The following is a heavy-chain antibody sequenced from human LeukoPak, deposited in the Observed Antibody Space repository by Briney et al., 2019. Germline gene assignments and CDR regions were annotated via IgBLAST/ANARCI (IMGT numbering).Heavy chain of an antibody. V-gene: IGHV1-69*13. D-gene: IGHD3-22*01. CDR1: GGTFSSYA. Sequence: SVKVSCKASGGTFSSYAISWVRQAPGQGLEWMGGIIPIFGTANYAQKFQGRVTITADEFTSTAYMELSSLRSEDTAVYYCARPGYYYDSSGYFYDLDAFDIWGQGTMVTVSS. CDR3: ARPGYYYDSSGYFYDLDAFDI. J-gene: IGHJ3*02. CDR2: IIPIFGTA.